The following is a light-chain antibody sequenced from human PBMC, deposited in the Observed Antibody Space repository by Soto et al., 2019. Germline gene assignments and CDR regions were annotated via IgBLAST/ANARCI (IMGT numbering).Light chain of an antibody. V-gene: IGKV3-11*01. CDR1: QSVSDY. CDR3: QQRSKLPRT. Sequence: EITLTQSPGTLSLFPGERATLSRGASQSVSDYLAGNQPKAGQLPRVLIYGASNRATDIHARFSGSGTGTDFPLTISRLEPEESEVYYCQQRSKLPRTFGGRDKVDIK. J-gene: IGKJ4*01. CDR2: GAS.